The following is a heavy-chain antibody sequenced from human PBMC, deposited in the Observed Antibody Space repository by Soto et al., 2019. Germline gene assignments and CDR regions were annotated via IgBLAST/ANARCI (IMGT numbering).Heavy chain of an antibody. CDR2: IYPGDSDT. Sequence: GESLKISCKGSGYSFSRYWIAWVRQTPGKGLEWMGLIYPGDSDTRYSPSFQGQVTISADKSITTAYLQWSSLKASDTAIYYCAGDTFSGDSSGPHYWGQGTLVTVSS. D-gene: IGHD3-22*01. J-gene: IGHJ4*02. V-gene: IGHV5-51*01. CDR1: GYSFSRYW. CDR3: AGDTFSGDSSGPHY.